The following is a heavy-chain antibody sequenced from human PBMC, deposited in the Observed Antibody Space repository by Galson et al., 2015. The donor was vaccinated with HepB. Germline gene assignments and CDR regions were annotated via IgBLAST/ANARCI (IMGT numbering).Heavy chain of an antibody. CDR1: GFTFSRHG. D-gene: IGHD3-16*01. Sequence: SLRLSCAASGFTFSRHGMHWVRQAPGKGLEWVAVISYDGSNKYHADSVKGRFTISRDNSKNTLYLQMHSLRAEDTAVYYCAKDQGAVVMLPGYFDCWGQGTLVAVSS. CDR3: AKDQGAVVMLPGYFDC. J-gene: IGHJ4*02. V-gene: IGHV3-30*18. CDR2: ISYDGSNK.